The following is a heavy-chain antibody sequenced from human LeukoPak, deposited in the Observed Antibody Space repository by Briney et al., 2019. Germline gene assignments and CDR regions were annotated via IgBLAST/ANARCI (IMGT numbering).Heavy chain of an antibody. V-gene: IGHV1-46*01. Sequence: ASVKVSCKASGYTFTSYYMHWVRQAPGQGLEWMGVINPSGGTTSYAQKFQGRVTVTRDTSTSTVYMELSSLRSEDTAVYYCARGTGIAAAVTSLFQYWGQGTLVTVSS. J-gene: IGHJ1*01. CDR3: ARGTGIAAAVTSLFQY. CDR1: GYTFTSYY. D-gene: IGHD6-13*01. CDR2: INPSGGTT.